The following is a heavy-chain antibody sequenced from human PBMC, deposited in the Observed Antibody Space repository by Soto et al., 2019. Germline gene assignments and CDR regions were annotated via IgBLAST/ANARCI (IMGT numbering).Heavy chain of an antibody. CDR2: ISSSSSTI. CDR3: ARGLYYYDSSGYWGY. J-gene: IGHJ4*02. V-gene: IGHV3-48*02. Sequence: GGSLRLSYAASGFTFSSYSMNWVRQAPGKGLEWVSYISSSSSTIYYADSVKGRFTISRDNAKNSLYLQMNSLRDEDTAVYYCARGLYYYDSSGYWGYWGQGTLVTV. CDR1: GFTFSSYS. D-gene: IGHD3-22*01.